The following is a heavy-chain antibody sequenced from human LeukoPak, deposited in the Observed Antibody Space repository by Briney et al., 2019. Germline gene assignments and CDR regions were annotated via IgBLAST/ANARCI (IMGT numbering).Heavy chain of an antibody. CDR3: ARDWGSSGWYNWFDP. CDR2: ISHDGGAE. CDR1: GFSIGNHG. J-gene: IGHJ5*02. Sequence: PGGSLGLSCAVSGFSIGNHGMHWVRQAPDKGLEWVAMISHDGGAEYYGDSVKGRLTISRDNSENTLYLRMNGLRVEDTAVYYCARDWGSSGWYNWFDPWGQGTLVIVSS. V-gene: IGHV3-30*03. D-gene: IGHD3-16*01.